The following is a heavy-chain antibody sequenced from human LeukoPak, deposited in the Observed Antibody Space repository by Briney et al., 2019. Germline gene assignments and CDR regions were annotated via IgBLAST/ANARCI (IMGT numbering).Heavy chain of an antibody. V-gene: IGHV4-59*01. D-gene: IGHD3-10*01. J-gene: IGHJ4*02. Sequence: SETLSLTCAVYGGSFSGYYWSWIRQPPGKGLEWIGYIYYSGSTNYNPSLKSRVTISVDTSKNQFSLKLSSVTAADTAVYYCARFSYYGSGSYFDYWGQGTLVTVSS. CDR1: GGSFSGYY. CDR2: IYYSGST. CDR3: ARFSYYGSGSYFDY.